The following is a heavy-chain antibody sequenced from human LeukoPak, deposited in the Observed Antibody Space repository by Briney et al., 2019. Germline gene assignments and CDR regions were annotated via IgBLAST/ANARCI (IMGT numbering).Heavy chain of an antibody. J-gene: IGHJ4*02. Sequence: PGGSLRLSCAASGFTFSSFWMGWVRQAPGKGLEWVASIKYDESEIHYVDSVKGRFTISRDNAKNSLYLQMNRLRAEDTAVYFCVRVTRNGYFDYWGQGSLVTVSS. V-gene: IGHV3-7*04. CDR3: VRVTRNGYFDY. D-gene: IGHD1-1*01. CDR2: IKYDESEI. CDR1: GFTFSSFW.